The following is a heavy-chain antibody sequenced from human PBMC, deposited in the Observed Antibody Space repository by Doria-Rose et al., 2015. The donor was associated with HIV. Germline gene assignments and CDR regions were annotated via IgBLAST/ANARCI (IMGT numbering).Heavy chain of an antibody. V-gene: IGHV3-7*01. D-gene: IGHD3-16*01. CDR2: INQDGSEK. CDR3: ARVWARVMDV. Sequence: PGKGLEWVANINQDGSEKYYVDSVKGRFTISRDNAKNSLYLQMNSLRADDTAVYYCARVWARVMDVWGQGTTLTVSS. J-gene: IGHJ6*02.